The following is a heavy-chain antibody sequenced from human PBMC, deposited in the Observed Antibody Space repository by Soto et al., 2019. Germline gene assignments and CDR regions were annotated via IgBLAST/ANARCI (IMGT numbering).Heavy chain of an antibody. D-gene: IGHD2-8*01. J-gene: IGHJ4*01. V-gene: IGHV1-69*01. Sequence: QVQLVQSGAEVKKPGSSVKVSCKASGGTFSSYAISWVRQAPGQGLEWMGGIIPIFGTANYAQKFQGRVTITADESTSTAYMELSSLRSEDTAVYYCACTLHKLYGVFFLFDYWGQEPWSPSPQ. CDR3: ACTLHKLYGVFFLFDY. CDR1: GGTFSSYA. CDR2: IIPIFGTA.